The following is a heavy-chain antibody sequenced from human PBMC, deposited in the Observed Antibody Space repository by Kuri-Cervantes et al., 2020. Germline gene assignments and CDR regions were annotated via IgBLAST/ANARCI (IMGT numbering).Heavy chain of an antibody. CDR1: GFTFDDYT. V-gene: IGHV3-43*01. D-gene: IGHD3-10*01. CDR3: ARDSGPHITMVRGTPFDY. J-gene: IGHJ4*02. Sequence: GGSLRLSCAASGFTFDDYTMHWVRQAPGKGLEWVSLISWDGGSTYYADSVKGRFTISRDNSKNTLYLQMNSLRDEDTAVYYCARDSGPHITMVRGTPFDYWGQGTLVTVSS. CDR2: ISWDGGST.